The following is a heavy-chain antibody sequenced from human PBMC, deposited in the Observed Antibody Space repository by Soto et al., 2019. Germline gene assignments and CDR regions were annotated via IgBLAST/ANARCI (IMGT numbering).Heavy chain of an antibody. V-gene: IGHV4-39*01. CDR2: IYYSGST. CDR3: SRHGTVAIVVTIVFDY. D-gene: IGHD5-12*01. Sequence: SETLSLTCTVSGGSISSSSYYWGWIRQPPGKGLEWIGSIYYSGSTYYNPSLKSRVTISVDTSKNQFSLKLSSVTAADTAVYYCSRHGTVAIVVTIVFDYWGQGTLVTV. J-gene: IGHJ4*02. CDR1: GGSISSSSYY.